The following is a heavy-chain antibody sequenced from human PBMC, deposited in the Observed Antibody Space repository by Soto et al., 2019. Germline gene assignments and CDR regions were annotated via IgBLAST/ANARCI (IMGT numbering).Heavy chain of an antibody. D-gene: IGHD2-2*01. Sequence: PGESLKISCKGSGYSFTNYWIGWVRQMPGKGLEWMGIIYPGDSNTIYSPSFEGQVTISADKSIDTAYLQWSSRKASDIAMYYCARPRLVGRLSDAFQVWGQGTMVTGSS. CDR3: ARPRLVGRLSDAFQV. J-gene: IGHJ3*01. CDR1: GYSFTNYW. CDR2: IYPGDSNT. V-gene: IGHV5-51*01.